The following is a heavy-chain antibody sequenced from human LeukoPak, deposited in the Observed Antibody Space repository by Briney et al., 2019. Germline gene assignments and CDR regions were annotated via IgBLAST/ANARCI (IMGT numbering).Heavy chain of an antibody. D-gene: IGHD2-2*01. J-gene: IGHJ5*02. V-gene: IGHV1-69*13. CDR2: IIPIFGTA. Sequence: SVKVSCKASGGTFGSYAISWVRQAPGQGLEWMGGIIPIFGTANYAQKFQGRVTITADESTSTAYMELSSLRSEDTAVYYCARSPTIVVVPAANWFDPWGQGTLVTVSS. CDR1: GGTFGSYA. CDR3: ARSPTIVVVPAANWFDP.